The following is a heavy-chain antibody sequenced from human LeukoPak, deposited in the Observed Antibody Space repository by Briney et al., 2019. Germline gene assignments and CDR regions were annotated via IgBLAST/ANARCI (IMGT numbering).Heavy chain of an antibody. J-gene: IGHJ5*02. Sequence: PGGSLRLSCAASGFTFSSYWMHWVRHAPGKGLVWVSRINSDGSSTSYADSVKGRFTISRDNAKNTLYLQMNSLRAEDTAVYYCARDRRNWNYVNWFDPWGQGTLVTVSS. CDR2: INSDGSST. CDR1: GFTFSSYW. CDR3: ARDRRNWNYVNWFDP. D-gene: IGHD1-7*01. V-gene: IGHV3-74*01.